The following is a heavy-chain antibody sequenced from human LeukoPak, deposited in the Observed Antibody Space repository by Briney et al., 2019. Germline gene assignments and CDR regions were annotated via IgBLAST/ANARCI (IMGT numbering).Heavy chain of an antibody. Sequence: GGSLRLSCTVSGFTVSSNSMSWVRQAPGKGLEWVSFIYSDNTHYSGSVKGRFTISRDNSKNTLYLQMNSLRAEDTAVYYCARRAGAYSHPYDYWGQGTLVTVSS. CDR1: GFTVSSNS. D-gene: IGHD4/OR15-4a*01. V-gene: IGHV3-53*01. CDR3: ARRAGAYSHPYDY. J-gene: IGHJ4*02. CDR2: IYSDNT.